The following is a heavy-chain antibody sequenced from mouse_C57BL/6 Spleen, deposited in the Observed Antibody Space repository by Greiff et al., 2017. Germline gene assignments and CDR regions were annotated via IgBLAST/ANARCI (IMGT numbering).Heavy chain of an antibody. J-gene: IGHJ3*01. D-gene: IGHD2-5*01. Sequence: EVKLMESGGGLVKPGGSLKLSCAASGFTFSDYGMHWVRQAPEKGLEWVAYISSGSSTIYYADTVKGRFTISRDNAKNTLFLQLTSLRSEDTAMYSCAGPESNLSPCFGYWGQGTLVTVSA. CDR2: ISSGSSTI. V-gene: IGHV5-17*01. CDR3: AGPESNLSPCFGY. CDR1: GFTFSDYG.